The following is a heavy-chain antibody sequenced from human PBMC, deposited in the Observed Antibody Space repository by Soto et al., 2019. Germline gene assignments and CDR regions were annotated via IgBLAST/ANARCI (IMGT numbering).Heavy chain of an antibody. CDR2: ISYDGSNK. J-gene: IGHJ6*02. CDR1: GFTFSSYA. CDR3: AREPELALDRDYYGMDV. Sequence: GESLKISCAASGFTFSSYAMHWVRQAPGKGLEWVAVISYDGSNKYYADSVKGRFTISRDTSKNTLYLQMNSLRAEDTAVYYCAREPELALDRDYYGMDVWGQGTTVTVSS. V-gene: IGHV3-30-3*01. D-gene: IGHD1-7*01.